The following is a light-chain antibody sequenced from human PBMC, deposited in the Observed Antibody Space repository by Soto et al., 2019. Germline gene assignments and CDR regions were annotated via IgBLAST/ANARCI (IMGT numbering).Light chain of an antibody. Sequence: EMVLTQAKGTLSLSPGERATLSCRASQSVSSSYLAWYQRKPGQAPRLLIYGASTRAAGIPDRFSGSGSGTEFTLTISGLQSDAFAVYYCPPFNNWPPWPFAQGAKVAIK. CDR3: PPFNNWPPWP. J-gene: IGKJ1*01. CDR1: QSVSSSY. V-gene: IGKV3-15*01. CDR2: GAS.